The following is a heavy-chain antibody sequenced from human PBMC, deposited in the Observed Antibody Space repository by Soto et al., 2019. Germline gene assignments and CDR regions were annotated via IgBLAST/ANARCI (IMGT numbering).Heavy chain of an antibody. CDR1: GGTFSSYT. J-gene: IGHJ3*02. V-gene: IGHV1-69*02. D-gene: IGHD5-12*01. Sequence: QVQLVQSGAEVKKPRSSVKVSCKASGGTFSSYTISWVRQAPGQGLEWMGRIIPILGIANYAQKFQGRVTITADKSTSTAYMELSSLRSEDTAVYYCASNIVATIGRDAFDIWGQGTMVTVSS. CDR2: IIPILGIA. CDR3: ASNIVATIGRDAFDI.